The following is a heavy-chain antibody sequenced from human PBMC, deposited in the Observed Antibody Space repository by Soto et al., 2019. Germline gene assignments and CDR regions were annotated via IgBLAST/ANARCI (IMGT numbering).Heavy chain of an antibody. V-gene: IGHV3-64*01. D-gene: IGHD3-22*01. Sequence: EVQLVESGGGLAQPGGSLRLSCAASEFTFSSYAMHWVRQAPGKGLEYVSAISSNGGSTYYANSVKGRFTISRDNSKNTLYLQMGSLRAADMAVYYWARDSSGYYYGWFDPWRQGTLVTVSS. CDR3: ARDSSGYYYGWFDP. CDR1: EFTFSSYA. J-gene: IGHJ5*02. CDR2: ISSNGGST.